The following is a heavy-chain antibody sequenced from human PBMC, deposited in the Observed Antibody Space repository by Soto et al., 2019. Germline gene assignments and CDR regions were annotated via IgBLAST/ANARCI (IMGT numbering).Heavy chain of an antibody. Sequence: ASVKVSCKASGYTFTGYAMHWVRQAPGQKLERMGWINAGNGSTTYAQKFQGRVTMTRDTSRSTVYMELSSLRSEDTSVYYCARNIMDSPEYLFFDHWGQGTLVTVSS. CDR3: ARNIMDSPEYLFFDH. J-gene: IGHJ4*02. CDR1: GYTFTGYA. V-gene: IGHV1-3*01. CDR2: INAGNGST. D-gene: IGHD2-2*03.